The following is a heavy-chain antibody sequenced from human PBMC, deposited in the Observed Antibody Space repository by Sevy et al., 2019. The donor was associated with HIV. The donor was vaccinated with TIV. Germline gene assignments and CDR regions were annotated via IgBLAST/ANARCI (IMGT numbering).Heavy chain of an antibody. CDR3: AKEETTGYI. D-gene: IGHD3-9*01. CDR1: GFTFSSYV. V-gene: IGHV3-23*01. J-gene: IGHJ4*02. CDR2: ISASGGST. Sequence: GGSLRLSCTASGFTFSSYVISWVRQAPGKGLEWVSTISASGGSTYYADSVKGRFTISRDTSKKNVYLDMNRLRAEDTAIFYCAKEETTGYIWGQGTLVTVSS.